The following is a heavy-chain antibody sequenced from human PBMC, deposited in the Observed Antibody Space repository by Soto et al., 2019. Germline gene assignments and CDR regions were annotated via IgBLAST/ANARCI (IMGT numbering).Heavy chain of an antibody. CDR3: ARDNRYCSSTSCYPYYYGMDV. D-gene: IGHD2-2*01. V-gene: IGHV1-69*01. CDR1: GGTFSSYA. J-gene: IGHJ6*02. CDR2: IIPIFGTA. Sequence: QVQLVQSGAEVQKPGSSVKVSCKASGGTFSSYAISWVRQAPGQGLEWMGGIIPIFGTANYAQKFQGRVTITADESTSTAYMELSSLRSEDTAVYYCARDNRYCSSTSCYPYYYGMDVWGQGTTVTVSS.